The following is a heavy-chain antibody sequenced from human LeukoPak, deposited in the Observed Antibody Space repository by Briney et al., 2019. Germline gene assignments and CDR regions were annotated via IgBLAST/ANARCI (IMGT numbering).Heavy chain of an antibody. D-gene: IGHD3-9*01. CDR3: ARRVGKRDFDWLLYYYYMDV. CDR1: GGSYSGYY. Sequence: SETLSLTCAVYGGSYSGYYWSWIRQPPGKGLEWIGEINHSGSTNYNPSLKSRVTISVDTSKNQFSLKLSSVTAADTAVYYCARRVGKRDFDWLLYYYYMDVWGKGTTVTISS. CDR2: INHSGST. V-gene: IGHV4-34*01. J-gene: IGHJ6*03.